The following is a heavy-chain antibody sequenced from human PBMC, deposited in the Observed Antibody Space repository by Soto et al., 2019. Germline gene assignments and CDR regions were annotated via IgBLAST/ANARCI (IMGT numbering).Heavy chain of an antibody. J-gene: IGHJ6*02. CDR2: IYYSGST. CDR1: GGCISRYY. CDR3: ARDTYYYDSSGYYYYYYGMDV. D-gene: IGHD3-22*01. V-gene: IGHV4-59*01. Sequence: SETLSLTCTVCGGCISRYYWSWIRQPPGKGLEWIGYIYYSGSTNYNPSLKSRVTISVDTSKNQFSLKLSSVTAADTAVYYCARDTYYYDSSGYYYYYYGMDVWGQGTTVTVSS.